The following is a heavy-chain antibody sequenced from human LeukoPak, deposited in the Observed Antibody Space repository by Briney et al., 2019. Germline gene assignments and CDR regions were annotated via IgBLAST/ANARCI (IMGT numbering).Heavy chain of an antibody. V-gene: IGHV4-30-4*07. Sequence: SETLSLTCAVSGGSISSGGYSWSWIRQPPGRRLEWIGYIYNSGSTYYNPSLKSRVTISIDTSKNQFSLKLSSVTAADTAVYYCASSGNSGYYRVWGKGATVTISS. CDR1: GGSISSGGYS. J-gene: IGHJ6*04. CDR3: ASSGNSGYYRV. D-gene: IGHD3-22*01. CDR2: IYNSGST.